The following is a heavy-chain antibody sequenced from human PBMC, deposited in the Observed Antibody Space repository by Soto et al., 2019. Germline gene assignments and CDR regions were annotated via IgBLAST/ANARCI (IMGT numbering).Heavy chain of an antibody. J-gene: IGHJ4*02. Sequence: GASVKVSCKASGYTFTSYGIRWVRQAPGQGLEWMGWISAYNGNTNYAQKLQGRVTMTTDTSTSTAYMELRSLRSDDTAVYYCARVRDYGDYVVVDYWGQGTLVTVSS. CDR2: ISAYNGNT. D-gene: IGHD4-17*01. CDR1: GYTFTSYG. CDR3: ARVRDYGDYVVVDY. V-gene: IGHV1-18*01.